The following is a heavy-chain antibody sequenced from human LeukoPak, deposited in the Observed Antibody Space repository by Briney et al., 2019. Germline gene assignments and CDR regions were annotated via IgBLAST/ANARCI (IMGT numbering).Heavy chain of an antibody. CDR3: ARLLTPDWFDP. Sequence: HGESLKISCKGSGYRFTSYWISWVRQMPGKGLEWMGKIDPSDSYTSYSPSFQGHVTISADKSISTAYLQWSSLKASDNAMYYCARLLTPDWFDPWGQGTLVTVSS. D-gene: IGHD3-16*01. CDR1: GYRFTSYW. V-gene: IGHV5-10-1*01. J-gene: IGHJ5*02. CDR2: IDPSDSYT.